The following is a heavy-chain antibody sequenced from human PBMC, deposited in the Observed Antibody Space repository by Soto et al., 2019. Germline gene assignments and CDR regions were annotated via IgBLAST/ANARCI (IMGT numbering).Heavy chain of an antibody. J-gene: IGHJ5*02. D-gene: IGHD6-13*01. Sequence: SETLSLTCTVSGGSISSSSYYWGWIRQPPGKGLEWIGSIYYSGSTYYNPSLKSRVTISVDTSKNQFSLKLSSVTAADTAVYYCAREGGYSSSWYGGSWFDPWGQGTLVTVSS. CDR3: AREGGYSSSWYGGSWFDP. CDR1: GGSISSSSYY. CDR2: IYYSGST. V-gene: IGHV4-39*02.